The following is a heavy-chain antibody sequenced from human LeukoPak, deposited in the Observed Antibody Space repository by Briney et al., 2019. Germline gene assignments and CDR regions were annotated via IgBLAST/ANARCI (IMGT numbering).Heavy chain of an antibody. V-gene: IGHV3-30*02. CDR2: IRSDGSKI. Sequence: GGSLTLSCAASGFIFSSYGMHWVRQAPGKGLEWVALIRSDGSKIYYADSVEGRFTISRDNSKNTLYLQMYSLGADDTAVYYCAKRYCSSASCRSGMDVWGQGTTVTVSS. J-gene: IGHJ6*02. CDR1: GFIFSSYG. D-gene: IGHD2-2*01. CDR3: AKRYCSSASCRSGMDV.